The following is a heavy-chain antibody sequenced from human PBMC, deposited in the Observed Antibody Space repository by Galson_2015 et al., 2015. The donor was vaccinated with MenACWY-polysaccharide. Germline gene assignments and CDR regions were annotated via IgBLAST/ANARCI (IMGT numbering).Heavy chain of an antibody. CDR3: ARLRGSHRWYFDY. Sequence: SETLSLTCTVSGDSMSSSGYSWSWIRQPPGKGLEWIGSIYYSGTIYYNPSLKSRVTISVDTSKNQFSLKLSSVTAADTAVYYCARLRGSHRWYFDYWGQGTLAIVSS. CDR1: GDSMSSSGYS. J-gene: IGHJ4*02. V-gene: IGHV4-39*01. CDR2: IYYSGTI. D-gene: IGHD3-16*02.